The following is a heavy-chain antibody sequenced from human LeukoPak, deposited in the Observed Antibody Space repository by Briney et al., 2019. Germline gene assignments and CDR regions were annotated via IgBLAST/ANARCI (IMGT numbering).Heavy chain of an antibody. J-gene: IGHJ4*02. CDR1: GFTFSSYC. V-gene: IGHV3-30*03. CDR2: ISYDGSNK. Sequence: GSLRLSCAASGFTFSSYCMSWVRQAPGKGLEWVAVISYDGSNKYYADSVKGRFTIPRDNSKNTLYLQMNSLRAEDTAVYYCARDLGILAPEYYFDYWGQGTLVTVSS. CDR3: ARDLGILAPEYYFDY. D-gene: IGHD3-9*01.